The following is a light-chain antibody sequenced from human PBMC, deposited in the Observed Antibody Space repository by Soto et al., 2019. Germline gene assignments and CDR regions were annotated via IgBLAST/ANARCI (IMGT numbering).Light chain of an antibody. Sequence: EIVLTQSPATLSLSPGERATLSCRASQSVKTFLVWYQQRPGQAPRLLIYGASTRATGIPDRFSGSGSGTDFTLTISRLEPEDFTVYYCQQYGTLPTTFGPGTKVDI. CDR2: GAS. V-gene: IGKV3-20*01. J-gene: IGKJ3*01. CDR1: QSVKTF. CDR3: QQYGTLPTT.